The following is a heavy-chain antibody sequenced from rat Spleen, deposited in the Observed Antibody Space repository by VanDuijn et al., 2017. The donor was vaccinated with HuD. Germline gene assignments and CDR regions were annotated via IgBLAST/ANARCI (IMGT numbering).Heavy chain of an antibody. CDR2: ISTGGGHT. Sequence: EVQLVESGGGLVRPGRSLKLSCAVSGITFSDSVMAWVRQAPTKGLEWVASISTGGGHTYYPDSVRGRFTISRDNAKSTLYLQMGSLRSEDTATYYCAEVNTGFDYWGQGVMVTVSS. D-gene: IGHD4-2*01. J-gene: IGHJ2*01. CDR1: GITFSDSV. CDR3: AEVNTGFDY. V-gene: IGHV5-25*01.